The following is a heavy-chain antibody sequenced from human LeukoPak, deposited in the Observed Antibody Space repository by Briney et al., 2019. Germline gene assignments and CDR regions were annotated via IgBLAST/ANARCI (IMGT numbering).Heavy chain of an antibody. D-gene: IGHD5-12*01. CDR3: ARRSDIVATGFDY. V-gene: IGHV1-2*02. J-gene: IGHJ4*02. CDR1: GYTFTGYY. Sequence: GASVKVSCKASGYTFTGYYMHWVRQAPGQGLEWMGWINPNSGGTNYAQKFQGRVTMTRDTSISTAYMELSRLRSDDTAVYYCARRSDIVATGFDYWGQGTLVTVSS. CDR2: INPNSGGT.